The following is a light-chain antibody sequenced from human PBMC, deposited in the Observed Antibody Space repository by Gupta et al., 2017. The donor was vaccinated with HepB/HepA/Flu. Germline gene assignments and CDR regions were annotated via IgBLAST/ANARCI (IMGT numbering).Light chain of an antibody. V-gene: IGKV2D-29*01. J-gene: IGKJ3*01. Sequence: DIVMTQTPLSLSVTPGQPASISCKSTQSLLHSDGKTYLYWYLQKAGRPPQLLIWEVSNRFAGVPDRFSGSGSGTDFTLKISRVEADDVGVYYCVQSIHLPRTFGSGTKVDIK. CDR2: EVS. CDR1: QSLLHSDGKTY. CDR3: VQSIHLPRT.